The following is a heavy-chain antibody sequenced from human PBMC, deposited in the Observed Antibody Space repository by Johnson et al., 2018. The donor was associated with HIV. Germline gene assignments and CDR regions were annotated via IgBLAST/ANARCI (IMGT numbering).Heavy chain of an antibody. CDR2: VSYDASNK. V-gene: IGHV3-30*04. CDR3: ARGGEKGAFDI. J-gene: IGHJ3*02. D-gene: IGHD7-27*01. CDR1: AFSFSGYA. Sequence: QVQLVESGGGVVQPGRSLRLSCTSAFSFSGYAMHWVRQAPGKGLEWVAVVSYDASNKYYADSVKGRFTILRDDSKNSLYLQMNSLKTEDTAVYYCARGGEKGAFDIWGQGTMVTVSS.